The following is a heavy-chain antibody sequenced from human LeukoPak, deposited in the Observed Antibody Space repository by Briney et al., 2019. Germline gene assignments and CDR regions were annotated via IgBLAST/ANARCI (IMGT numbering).Heavy chain of an antibody. CDR2: VNPNSGDT. CDR3: ARYWWLGSFFDY. Sequence: ASVKVSCKASGYIFTSYDINWVRQATGQGLEWMGWVNPNSGDTGYAQKFQGRVTITRDTSASTAYMELSSLRSEDTAVYYCARYWWLGSFFDYWGQGTLVTVSS. CDR1: GYIFTSYD. J-gene: IGHJ4*02. V-gene: IGHV1-8*03. D-gene: IGHD6-19*01.